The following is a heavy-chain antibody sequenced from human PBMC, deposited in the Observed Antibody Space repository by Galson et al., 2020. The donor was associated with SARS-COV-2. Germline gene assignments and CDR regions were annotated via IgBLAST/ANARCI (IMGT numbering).Heavy chain of an antibody. D-gene: IGHD3-22*01. Sequence: SETLSLTCTVSGCSISRYFWSWIRQSPGKGLEWMGDIYYTGITNYNPSLKGRVTISIDTPKYQFSLNLSSVTAADTAVYYCTGVTNYYDSRRFPKRWVERWGQGTLVTVSS. V-gene: IGHV4-59*08. CDR3: TGVTNYYDSRRFPKRWVER. J-gene: IGHJ4*02. CDR2: IYYTGIT. CDR1: GCSISRYF.